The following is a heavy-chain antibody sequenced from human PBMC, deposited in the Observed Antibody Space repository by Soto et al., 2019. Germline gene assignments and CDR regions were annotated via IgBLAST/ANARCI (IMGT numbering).Heavy chain of an antibody. CDR3: ARGRYGGV. CDR1: GGSFSGYY. V-gene: IGHV4-34*01. Sequence: ASETLSLTCAVYGGSFSGYYWSWIRQPPGKGLEWIGEINHSGSTNYNPSLKSRVTISVDTSKNQFSLKLSSVTAADTAVYYCARGRYGGVWGQGTTVTVSS. CDR2: INHSGST. D-gene: IGHD5-12*01. J-gene: IGHJ6*02.